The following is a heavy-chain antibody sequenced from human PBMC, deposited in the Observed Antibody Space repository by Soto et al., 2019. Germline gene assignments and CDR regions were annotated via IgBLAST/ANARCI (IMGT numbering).Heavy chain of an antibody. D-gene: IGHD3-22*01. V-gene: IGHV1-2*02. CDR2: INPNSGDT. J-gene: IGHJ6*03. CDR3: AKGGARVAAGSRVYIDNEMDV. CDR1: GYTFTGYY. Sequence: ASVQVSCKASGYTFTGYYVHWVRKAPGQGLKWMGWINPNSGDTYLAQRFQGRVTMNRDTSIGTAYMELRGLTSDDTAGYYSAKGGARVAAGSRVYIDNEMDVCRKLNTVIFAS.